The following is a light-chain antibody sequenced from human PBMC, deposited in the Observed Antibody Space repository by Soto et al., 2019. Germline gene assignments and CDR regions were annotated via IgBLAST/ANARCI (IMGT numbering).Light chain of an antibody. CDR3: QQRSNWL. CDR2: DAT. J-gene: IGKJ5*01. V-gene: IGKV3-11*01. Sequence: EIVLTQSPATLSLSPGERATLSCRASQSISNSLAWYQQKPGQAPRLLMYDATNRATGIPARFSGSGSGTDFTLTISSLEPEDFAVYYCQQRSNWLFGQGTRLEI. CDR1: QSISNS.